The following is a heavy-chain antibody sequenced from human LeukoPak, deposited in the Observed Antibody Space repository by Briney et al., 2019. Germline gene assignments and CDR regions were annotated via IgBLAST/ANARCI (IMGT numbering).Heavy chain of an antibody. J-gene: IGHJ3*01. CDR2: ISYDGSNK. CDR3: ARDTSGTVDV. Sequence: GGSLRLSCAASGFTFSSYGMHWVRQAPGKGLEWVAVISYDGSNKYYADSVKGRFTISRDNSKHTLHLNMNSLRPEDTALYFCARDTSGTVDVWGQGTLVTVSS. V-gene: IGHV3-30*03. CDR1: GFTFSSYG. D-gene: IGHD2-2*01.